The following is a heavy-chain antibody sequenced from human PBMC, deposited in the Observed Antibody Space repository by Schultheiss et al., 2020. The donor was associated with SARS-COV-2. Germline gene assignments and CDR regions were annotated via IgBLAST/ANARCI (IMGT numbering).Heavy chain of an antibody. V-gene: IGHV4-38-2*02. J-gene: IGHJ4*02. D-gene: IGHD6-19*01. CDR2: IYYSGST. CDR3: ARYMGQQWLSYYFDY. CDR1: GYSISSGHY. Sequence: SETLSLTCTVSGYSISSGHYWSWIRQPPGKGLEWIGSIYYSGSTYYNPSLKSRVTISVDTSKNQFSLKLSSVTAADTAVYYCARYMGQQWLSYYFDYWGQGTLVTVSS.